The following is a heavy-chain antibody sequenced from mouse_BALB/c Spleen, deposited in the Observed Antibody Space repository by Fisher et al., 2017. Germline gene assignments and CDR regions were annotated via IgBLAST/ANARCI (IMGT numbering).Heavy chain of an antibody. Sequence: FKGKATLTVDKSSSTAYMELRSLTSEDPAVYYCARDYDYVYWYFDVWGAGTTVTVSS. J-gene: IGHJ1*01. D-gene: IGHD2-4*01. CDR3: ARDYDYVYWYFDV. V-gene: IGHV1-31*01.